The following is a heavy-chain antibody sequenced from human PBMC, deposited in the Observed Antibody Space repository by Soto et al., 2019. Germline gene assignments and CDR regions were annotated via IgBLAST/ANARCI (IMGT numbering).Heavy chain of an antibody. Sequence: TLSLTCAVYGGSVNGYYWNWIRQPPGKGLEWIGGINHTGGTHYNPSLKSRVTMSVDTSKNQFSLRLSSVTAADTAIYYCATRITVFGLLIPPFDPWGQGTQVTVSS. D-gene: IGHD3-3*01. CDR1: GGSVNGYY. V-gene: IGHV4-34*01. CDR2: INHTGGT. CDR3: ATRITVFGLLIPPFDP. J-gene: IGHJ5*02.